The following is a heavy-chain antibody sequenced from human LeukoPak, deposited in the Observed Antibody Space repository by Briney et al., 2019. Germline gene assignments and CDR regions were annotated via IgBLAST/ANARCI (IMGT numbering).Heavy chain of an antibody. CDR2: IYYSGST. CDR1: GGSISSSSYY. CDR3: ARHRSKYQLLLVWFDP. Sequence: SETLSLTYTVSGGSISSSSYYWGWIRQPPGKGLEWIGSIYYSGSTYYNPSLKSRVTISVDTSKNQFSLKLSSVTAADTAVYYCARHRSKYQLLLVWFDPWGQGTLVTVSS. J-gene: IGHJ5*02. V-gene: IGHV4-39*01. D-gene: IGHD2-2*01.